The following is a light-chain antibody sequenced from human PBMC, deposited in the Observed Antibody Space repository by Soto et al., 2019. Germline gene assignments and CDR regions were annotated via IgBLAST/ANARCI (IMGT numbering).Light chain of an antibody. V-gene: IGKV1-9*01. CDR1: QGISSN. Sequence: QLTQSPSSLSASVGDRDTLTCRASQGISSNLAWYQQKPGRAPKLLIFGASTLQSGVPSRLSGSGSGTDFTLTISSLQPEDFATYFCQKLDAYPPWTFGQGTKVDIK. J-gene: IGKJ1*01. CDR3: QKLDAYPPWT. CDR2: GAS.